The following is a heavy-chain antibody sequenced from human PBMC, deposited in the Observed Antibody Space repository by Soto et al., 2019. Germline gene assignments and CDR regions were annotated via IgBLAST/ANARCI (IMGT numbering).Heavy chain of an antibody. D-gene: IGHD2-8*01. CDR3: ARLRPRCVNGVCSGGYYFDY. CDR1: GYTFTSSH. J-gene: IGHJ4*02. V-gene: IGHV1-18*01. Sequence: ASVKVSCKAAGYTFTSSHITWVRQAPGQGLEWMGWISAYNGNTNYAQNFQGRVSMTTDSSTTTAYMELRNLRSDDTAMYYCARLRPRCVNGVCSGGYYFDYWGQGTLVTVSS. CDR2: ISAYNGNT.